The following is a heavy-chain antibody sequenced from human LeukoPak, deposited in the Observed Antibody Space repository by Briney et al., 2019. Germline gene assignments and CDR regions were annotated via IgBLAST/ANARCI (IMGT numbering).Heavy chain of an antibody. CDR3: AKSGVDYYDSSGPFDY. Sequence: GGSLRLSCAASGFTFSSYGMHWVRQAPGKGLEWVAVISYDGSNKYYADSVKGRFTISRDNSKNTLYLQMNSLRAEDTAVYYCAKSGVDYYDSSGPFDYWGQGTLVTVSS. D-gene: IGHD3-22*01. CDR1: GFTFSSYG. J-gene: IGHJ4*02. V-gene: IGHV3-30*18. CDR2: ISYDGSNK.